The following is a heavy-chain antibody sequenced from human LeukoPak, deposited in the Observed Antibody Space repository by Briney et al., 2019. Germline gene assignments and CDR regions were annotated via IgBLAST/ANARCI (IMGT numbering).Heavy chain of an antibody. CDR1: GFTFSSYS. CDR2: ISSSSSYI. J-gene: IGHJ3*02. CDR3: ARAVGYGAASYGFDT. Sequence: GGSLRLSCAASGFTFSSYSMNWVRQAPGKGLEWVSSISSSSSYIYYADSVKGRFAISRDSAKNTLYLQMNSLRAEDTAVYYCARAVGYGAASYGFDTWGQGTMVTVSS. D-gene: IGHD3-10*01. V-gene: IGHV3-21*01.